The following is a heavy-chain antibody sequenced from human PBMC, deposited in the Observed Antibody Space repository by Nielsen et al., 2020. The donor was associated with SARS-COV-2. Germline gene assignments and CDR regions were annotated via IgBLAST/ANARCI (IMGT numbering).Heavy chain of an antibody. V-gene: IGHV1-69*13. Sequence: SVKVSCKASGGTYSSYAISWVRQAPGQGLEWMGGIIPIFGTADYAQKFQGRVTITADESTSTAYMELSSLRSEDTAVYYCARGPTVRGWFDPWGQGTLVTVSS. D-gene: IGHD4-17*01. CDR2: IIPIFGTA. CDR3: ARGPTVRGWFDP. CDR1: GGTYSSYA. J-gene: IGHJ5*02.